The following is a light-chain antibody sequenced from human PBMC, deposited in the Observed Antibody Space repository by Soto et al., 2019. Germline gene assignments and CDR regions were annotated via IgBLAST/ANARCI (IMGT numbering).Light chain of an antibody. CDR2: GNS. J-gene: IGLJ2*01. Sequence: QSALTQPASVSGSPGQSITISCTGTSSDVGGYNYVSWYQQLPGTAPKVLIFGNSNRPSGVPDRFSGSKSGASASLAITGLQAEDEGDYYCQSYDSSLSARVFGGGTKLTVL. CDR1: SSDVGGYNY. V-gene: IGLV1-40*03. CDR3: QSYDSSLSARV.